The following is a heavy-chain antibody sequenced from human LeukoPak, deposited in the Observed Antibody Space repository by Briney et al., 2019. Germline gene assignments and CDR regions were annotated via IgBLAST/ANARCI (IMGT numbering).Heavy chain of an antibody. CDR3: ASKKKGDGGNYFDY. J-gene: IGHJ4*02. Sequence: PGGSLRLSCAASGFTFSSYAMTWVRQAPGKGLEWVSGFSSTGGSTYYADSVKGRFTISRDNSKNMVYLQMNSLRAEDTAVYYCASKKKGDGGNYFDYWGQGTLVTVSS. V-gene: IGHV3-23*01. D-gene: IGHD4-23*01. CDR1: GFTFSSYA. CDR2: FSSTGGST.